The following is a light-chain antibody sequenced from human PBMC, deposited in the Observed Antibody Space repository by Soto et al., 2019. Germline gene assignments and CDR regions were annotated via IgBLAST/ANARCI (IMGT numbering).Light chain of an antibody. Sequence: AIPLPQSPSSLSASVGDRVTITCQASQDISNYLNWYQQKPGKAPKLLIYDVSSLESGVPSRFSGSGSGTEFTLTISSLQPDDFATYYCQQYNSWGTFGQGTKVDIK. CDR2: DVS. CDR1: QDISNY. V-gene: IGKV1-13*02. CDR3: QQYNSWGT. J-gene: IGKJ1*01.